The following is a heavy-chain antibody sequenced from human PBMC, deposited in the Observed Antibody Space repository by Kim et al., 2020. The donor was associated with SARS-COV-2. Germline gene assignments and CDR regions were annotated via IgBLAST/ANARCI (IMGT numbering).Heavy chain of an antibody. V-gene: IGHV4-4*02. CDR3: ARETKDCSGGSCYWGAFDI. Sequence: SETLSLTCAVSGGSISSSNWWSWVRQPPGKGLEWIGEIYHSGSTNYNPSLKSRVTISVDKSKNQFSLKLSSVTAADTAVYYCARETKDCSGGSCYWGAFDIWGQGTMVTVSS. D-gene: IGHD2-15*01. J-gene: IGHJ3*02. CDR2: IYHSGST. CDR1: GGSISSSNW.